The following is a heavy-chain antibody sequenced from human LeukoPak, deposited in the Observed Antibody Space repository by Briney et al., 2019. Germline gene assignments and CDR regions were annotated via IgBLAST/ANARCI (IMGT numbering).Heavy chain of an antibody. J-gene: IGHJ4*02. CDR3: ARREYSNSNSYDY. D-gene: IGHD6-6*01. CDR2: IYPGDSDT. CDR1: GYSFTSYW. V-gene: IGHV5-51*01. Sequence: GASLQISSKGSGYSFTSYWIGWVRQLPGKGLEWLGIIYPGDSDTSYSPSFQGQVTISADKSISTAFLQRGSLKASDTAMYYCARREYSNSNSYDYWGQGTLVTVSS.